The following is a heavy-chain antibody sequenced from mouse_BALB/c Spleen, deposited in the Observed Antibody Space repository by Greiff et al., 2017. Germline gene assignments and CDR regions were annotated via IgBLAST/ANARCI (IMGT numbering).Heavy chain of an antibody. V-gene: IGHV5-6-4*01. Sequence: EVKLVESGGGLVKPGGSLKLSCAASGFTFSSYTMSWVRQTPEKRLEWVATISSGGSYTYYPDSVKGRFTISRDNAKNTLYLQMSSLKSEDTAMYYCTREKDSSGYWFAYWGQGTLVTVSA. D-gene: IGHD3-2*01. CDR1: GFTFSSYT. CDR3: TREKDSSGYWFAY. CDR2: ISSGGSYT. J-gene: IGHJ3*01.